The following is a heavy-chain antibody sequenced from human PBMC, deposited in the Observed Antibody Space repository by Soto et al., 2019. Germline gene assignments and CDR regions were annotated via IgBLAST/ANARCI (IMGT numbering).Heavy chain of an antibody. J-gene: IGHJ3*02. D-gene: IGHD2-8*01. Sequence: QVQLQESGPGLVKPSQTLSLTCTVSGGSISSGGYYWSWIRQHPGKGLEWIGDIYYSGSTHYNPSPKSLVTISVDTSKNQFSLKLSSVTAADTAVYYCARDSPMVYAGGNRHYAFDIWGQGTMVTVSS. CDR2: IYYSGST. CDR1: GGSISSGGYY. CDR3: ARDSPMVYAGGNRHYAFDI. V-gene: IGHV4-31*01.